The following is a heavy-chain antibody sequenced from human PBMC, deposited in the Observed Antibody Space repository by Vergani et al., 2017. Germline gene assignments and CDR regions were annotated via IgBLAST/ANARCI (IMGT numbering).Heavy chain of an antibody. D-gene: IGHD2-15*01. CDR2: IYYSGST. CDR3: AREGREYCSGGSCYSMDV. CDR1: GGSISSYY. J-gene: IGHJ6*02. Sequence: QVQLQESGPGLVKPSETLSLTCTVSGGSISSYYWSWIRQPPGKGLEWIGYIYYSGSTNYNPSLKSRVTISVDTSKNQFSLKLSSVTAADTAVYYCAREGREYCSGGSCYSMDVWGQGTTVTVSS. V-gene: IGHV4-59*01.